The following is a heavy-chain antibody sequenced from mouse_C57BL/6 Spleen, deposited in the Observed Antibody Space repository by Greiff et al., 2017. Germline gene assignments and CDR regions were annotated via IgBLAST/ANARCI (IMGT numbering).Heavy chain of an antibody. V-gene: IGHV1-43*01. Sequence: EVQLQESGPELVKPGASVKISCKASGYSFTGYYMHWVKQSSEKSLEWIGEINPRNGGTSYHQKFKGKATLTVDKSSSTAYMQLKSLTSEDSAVYYCAEGGYYAMDYWGQGTSVTVSS. CDR2: INPRNGGT. CDR3: AEGGYYAMDY. J-gene: IGHJ4*01. CDR1: GYSFTGYY.